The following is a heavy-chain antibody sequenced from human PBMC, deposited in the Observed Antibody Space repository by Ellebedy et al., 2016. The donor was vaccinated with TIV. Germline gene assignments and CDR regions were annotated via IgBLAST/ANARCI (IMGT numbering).Heavy chain of an antibody. CDR2: ISYDGSNK. Sequence: GESLKISXAASGFTFSSYGMHWVRQAPGKGLEWVAVISYDGSNKYYADSVKGRFTISRDNSKNTLYLQMNSLRAEDTAVYYCARDKGSGSYYTYYFDYWGQGTLVTVSS. D-gene: IGHD3-10*01. CDR1: GFTFSSYG. J-gene: IGHJ4*02. CDR3: ARDKGSGSYYTYYFDY. V-gene: IGHV3-30*03.